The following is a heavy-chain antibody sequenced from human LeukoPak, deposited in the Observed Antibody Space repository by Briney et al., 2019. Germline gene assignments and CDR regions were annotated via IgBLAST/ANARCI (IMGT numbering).Heavy chain of an antibody. CDR3: AKVPDYDILTGIY. CDR1: GFTFSDYY. Sequence: GGSLRLSCAASGFTFSDYYMTWIRQAPGKGLEWVSAISGSGGSTYYADSVKGRFTISRDNSKNTLYLQMNSLRAEDTAVYYCAKVPDYDILTGIYWGQGTLVTVSS. V-gene: IGHV3-23*01. D-gene: IGHD3-9*01. CDR2: ISGSGGST. J-gene: IGHJ4*02.